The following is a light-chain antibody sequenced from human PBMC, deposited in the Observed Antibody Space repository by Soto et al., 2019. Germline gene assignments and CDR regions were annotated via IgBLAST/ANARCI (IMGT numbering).Light chain of an antibody. V-gene: IGKV3-15*01. CDR2: GAS. CDR3: QQYNNWPPVT. CDR1: QSVSNN. J-gene: IGKJ5*01. Sequence: ETVMTQSPGTLSVSPGERVTLSCRASQSVSNNLAWYQQRSGQAPRLLIYGASTRATGVPARFSGSGSGTDFTLTISSLPSEDFAVYYCQQYNNWPPVTFGQGTRLEIK.